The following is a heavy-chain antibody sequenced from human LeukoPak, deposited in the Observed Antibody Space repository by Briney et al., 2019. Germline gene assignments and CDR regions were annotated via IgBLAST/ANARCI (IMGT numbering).Heavy chain of an antibody. CDR2: IYYSGST. CDR3: ARGTRWYYDSSGYYDY. V-gene: IGHV4-59*01. D-gene: IGHD3-22*01. J-gene: IGHJ4*02. Sequence: SSETLSLTCTVSGGSISSYYWSWIRQPPGKGLEWIGYIYYSGSTSYNPSLKSRVTISVDTSKNQFSLKLSSVTAADTAVYYCARGTRWYYDSSGYYDYWGQGTLVTVSS. CDR1: GGSISSYY.